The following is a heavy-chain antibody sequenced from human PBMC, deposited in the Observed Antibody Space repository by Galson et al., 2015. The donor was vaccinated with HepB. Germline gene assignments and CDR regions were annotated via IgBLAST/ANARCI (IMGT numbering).Heavy chain of an antibody. J-gene: IGHJ4*02. CDR1: RFTVTTNY. V-gene: IGHV3-53*01. D-gene: IGHD3-10*01. CDR3: ARWFGAGFDY. CDR2: IYSGGDT. Sequence: SLRLSCAASRFTVTTNYMHWVRQAPGKGLEWVPVIYSGGDTYYADSVKGRFTISRDNSKNTLYLQMNSLRAEDTAMYYCARWFGAGFDYWGQGTLVTVSS.